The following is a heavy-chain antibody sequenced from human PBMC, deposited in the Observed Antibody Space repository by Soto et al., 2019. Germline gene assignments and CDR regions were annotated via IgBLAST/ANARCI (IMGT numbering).Heavy chain of an antibody. CDR2: INPSGGSA. D-gene: IGHD2-2*01. CDR3: ARGRYCSSTSCRLYYYYYEMDA. CDR1: GFSVITYY. Sequence: ASVKVSCKASGFSVITYYMHWVRQAPGQGLEWMGTINPSGGSASYAQKFQGRVTMTRDTSTSTVDMELSNLRSDDTAVYYCARGRYCSSTSCRLYYYYYEMDAWGQGTTVTLSS. V-gene: IGHV1-46*01. J-gene: IGHJ6*02.